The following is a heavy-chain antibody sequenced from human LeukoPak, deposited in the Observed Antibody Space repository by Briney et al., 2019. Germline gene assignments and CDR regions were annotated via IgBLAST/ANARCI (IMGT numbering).Heavy chain of an antibody. CDR1: GGSFSTYY. V-gene: IGHV4-59*01. CDR2: FYYSGST. J-gene: IGHJ3*01. D-gene: IGHD3-16*02. Sequence: SETLSLTCTVTGGSFSTYYWSWIRQPPGKGLEWIGHFYYSGSTNYNPSLKSRVTISVDTSRNQFSLRLSSVTAADTAVYYCARSGYGYQKGAFDFWGQGTMVTVSS. CDR3: ARSGYGYQKGAFDF.